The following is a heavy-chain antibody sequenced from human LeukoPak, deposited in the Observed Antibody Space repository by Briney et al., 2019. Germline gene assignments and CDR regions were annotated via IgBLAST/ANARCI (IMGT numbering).Heavy chain of an antibody. CDR2: IIPIFGTA. V-gene: IGHV1-69*13. CDR3: ARPARYQLPKEMFLYY. D-gene: IGHD2-2*01. CDR1: GGTFSSYA. Sequence: SVKVSCKASGGTFSSYAISWVRQAPGQGLEWMGGIIPIFGTANYAQKFQGRVTITADESTRTAYMKLSSLRSEDTAVYYCARPARYQLPKEMFLYYWGQGTLVTVSS. J-gene: IGHJ4*02.